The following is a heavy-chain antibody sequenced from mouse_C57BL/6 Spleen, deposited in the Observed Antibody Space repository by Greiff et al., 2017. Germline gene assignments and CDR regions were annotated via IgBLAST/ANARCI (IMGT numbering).Heavy chain of an antibody. CDR1: GYTFTGYW. V-gene: IGHV1-9*01. J-gene: IGHJ3*01. D-gene: IGHD2-3*01. CDR2: LLPGSGST. CDR3: ARYKGYDGYYVPY. Sequence: QVQLKESGAELMKPGASVKLSCKATGYTFTGYWIEWVKQRPGHGLEWIGELLPGSGSTNYNETFKGKATFTANTSSNTAYMQLSSLTTEDSAIYYSARYKGYDGYYVPYWGQGTLVTVSA.